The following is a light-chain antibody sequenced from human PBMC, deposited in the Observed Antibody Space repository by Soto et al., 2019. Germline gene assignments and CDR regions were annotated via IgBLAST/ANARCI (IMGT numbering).Light chain of an antibody. CDR3: HQYGSSPDT. CDR2: GAS. J-gene: IGKJ2*01. CDR1: QSVSGSY. Sequence: EIVLTQSPGTLSLSPGERATLSCRASQSVSGSYLAWYQQKVGQAPRLLIYGASSRATGTPDKSSGSGSGADFTLTISRLEPEDFAVYFCHQYGSSPDTFGQGTKLEIK. V-gene: IGKV3-20*01.